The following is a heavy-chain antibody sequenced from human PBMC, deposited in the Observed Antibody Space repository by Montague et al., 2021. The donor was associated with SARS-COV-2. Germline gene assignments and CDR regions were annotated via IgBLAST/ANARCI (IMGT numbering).Heavy chain of an antibody. CDR2: IYYSGRT. Sequence: TLSLTCNVSGGSITSGAYYWSWIRQHPGKGLEWIGYIYYSGRTFLXPSLKSRVTISVDTSNNQFSLKVTSVTAADTAVYYCAREWGRGGDRYWYFDLWGHGTLVTVSS. D-gene: IGHD2-21*02. CDR3: AREWGRGGDRYWYFDL. J-gene: IGHJ2*01. CDR1: GGSITSGAYY. V-gene: IGHV4-31*03.